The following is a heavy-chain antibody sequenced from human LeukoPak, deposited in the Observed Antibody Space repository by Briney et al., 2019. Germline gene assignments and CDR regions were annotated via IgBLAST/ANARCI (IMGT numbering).Heavy chain of an antibody. V-gene: IGHV4-4*07. CDR3: ARAGGATDAFDI. D-gene: IGHD1-26*01. CDR1: GGSISSYY. CDR2: IYTSGSI. J-gene: IGHJ3*02. Sequence: SETLSLTCTVSGGSISSYYWSWIRQPAGKGLEWIGRIYTSGSITYNPSLKSRVSMSVDTSKNQFSLKLSSVTAADTAVYYCARAGGATDAFDIWGQGTMVTVSS.